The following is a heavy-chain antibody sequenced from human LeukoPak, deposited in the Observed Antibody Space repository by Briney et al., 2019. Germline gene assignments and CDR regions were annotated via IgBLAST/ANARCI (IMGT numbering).Heavy chain of an antibody. Sequence: SETLSLTCAVYGGSLSGYYWSWIRQPPGKGLEWIGEINHSGSTNYNPSLKSRVTISVDTSKNQFSLKLSSVTAADTAVYYCARPGYCSSTSCYNWFDPWGQGTLVTVSS. D-gene: IGHD2-2*01. CDR1: GGSLSGYY. CDR3: ARPGYCSSTSCYNWFDP. J-gene: IGHJ5*02. V-gene: IGHV4-34*01. CDR2: INHSGST.